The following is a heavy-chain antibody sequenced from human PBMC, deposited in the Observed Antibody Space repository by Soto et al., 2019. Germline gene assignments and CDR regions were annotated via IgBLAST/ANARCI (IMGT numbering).Heavy chain of an antibody. CDR3: ARVDTTVFTVDY. CDR2: IYYSGST. V-gene: IGHV4-30-4*01. CDR1: GGSITSGEYY. Sequence: SETLSLTCSVSGGSITSGEYYWSWIRQPPGKGLDWIGHIYYSGSTYYNPSLKSRLTISVDTSKNQFSLRLSSVIAADTAVYYCARVDTTVFTVDYWGQGTLVTVSS. D-gene: IGHD5-18*01. J-gene: IGHJ4*02.